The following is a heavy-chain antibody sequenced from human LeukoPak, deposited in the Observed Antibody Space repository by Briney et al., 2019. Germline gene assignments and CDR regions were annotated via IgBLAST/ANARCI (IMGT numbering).Heavy chain of an antibody. CDR3: ARGGQGDYHDY. CDR2: IYSGGST. V-gene: IGHV3-53*01. Sequence: GGSLRLSCAASGFTVSSNYMSWVSQAPGKGLEWVSVIYSGGSTYYADSVKGRFTISRDNSKNTLYLQMNSLRAEDTAVYYCARGGQGDYHDYWGQGTLVTVSS. J-gene: IGHJ4*02. CDR1: GFTVSSNY.